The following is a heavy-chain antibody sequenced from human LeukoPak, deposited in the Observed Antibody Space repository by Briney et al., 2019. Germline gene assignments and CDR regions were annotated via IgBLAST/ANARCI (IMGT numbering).Heavy chain of an antibody. CDR1: GFTFSNYG. CDR3: ARDQDPGGAFDI. Sequence: PGGFLRLSCAASGFTFSNYGMHWVRQAPGKGLEWVAFISYDGSVNYYANSVKGRFTISRDNSKNTLYLQMNSLRAEDTAVYYCARDQDPGGAFDIWGQGTMVTVSS. V-gene: IGHV3-30*12. D-gene: IGHD3-10*01. J-gene: IGHJ3*02. CDR2: ISYDGSVN.